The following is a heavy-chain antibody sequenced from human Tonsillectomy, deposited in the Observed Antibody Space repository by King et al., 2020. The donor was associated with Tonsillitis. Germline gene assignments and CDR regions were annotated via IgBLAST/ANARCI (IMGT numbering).Heavy chain of an antibody. D-gene: IGHD2-21*01. CDR2: IWSDGSNK. CDR3: AKDFYRSYSILDY. V-gene: IGHV3-33*06. Sequence: VQLVESGGGVVQPGRSLRLSCAASGFSFSLYGMHWVRQAPGKGLEWVALIWSDGSNKYYSESVKGRFTISRDNSKNTVYLQMNSLRAEDTAVYYCAKDFYRSYSILDYWCQGTLVTVSS. CDR1: GFSFSLYG. J-gene: IGHJ4*02.